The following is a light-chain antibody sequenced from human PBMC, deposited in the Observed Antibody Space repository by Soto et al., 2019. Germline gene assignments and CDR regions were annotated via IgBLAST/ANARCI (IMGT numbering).Light chain of an antibody. J-gene: IGLJ3*02. V-gene: IGLV1-44*01. CDR3: ATWDENLHGV. CDR1: SSNIGSNG. Sequence: QAVVTQPPSASGTPGQRVTISCSGSSSNIGSNGVNWYQQLAGTAPKLLIYNTDERPSGVPDRFSGSKSGASASLAIGGLQSEDEADYYCATWDENLHGVFGGGTKLTVL. CDR2: NTD.